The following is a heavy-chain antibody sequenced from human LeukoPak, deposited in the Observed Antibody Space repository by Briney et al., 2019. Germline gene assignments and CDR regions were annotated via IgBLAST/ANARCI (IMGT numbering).Heavy chain of an antibody. CDR2: IKSKTDGGTT. V-gene: IGHV3-15*01. CDR3: ARAQYHSGSYSLGDS. J-gene: IGHJ4*02. D-gene: IGHD3-10*01. Sequence: GGSLRLSCAASGFTFTNAWMSWVRQAPGEGPEWVGRIKSKTDGGTTDYAAPVKGRFTISRDDSKNTVHLQINSLTTDDTAVYYCARAQYHSGSYSLGDSWGQGTLVTVSS. CDR1: GFTFTNAW.